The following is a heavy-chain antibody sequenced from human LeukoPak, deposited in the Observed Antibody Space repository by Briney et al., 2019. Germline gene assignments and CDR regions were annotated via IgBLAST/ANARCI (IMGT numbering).Heavy chain of an antibody. CDR2: ISSSSSYT. Sequence: MPGGSLRLSCAASGFTFSSYSMNWVRQAPGKGLEWVSSISSSSSYTYYADSVKGRFTISRDNAKNSLYLQMNSLRAEDTAVYYCATRPGRGATNPFDYWGQGTLVTVSS. CDR3: ATRPGRGATNPFDY. J-gene: IGHJ4*02. CDR1: GFTFSSYS. V-gene: IGHV3-21*01. D-gene: IGHD1-26*01.